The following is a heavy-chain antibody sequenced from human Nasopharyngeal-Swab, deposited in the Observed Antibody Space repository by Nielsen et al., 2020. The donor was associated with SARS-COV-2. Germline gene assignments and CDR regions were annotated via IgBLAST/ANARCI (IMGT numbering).Heavy chain of an antibody. D-gene: IGHD4-17*01. CDR1: GGSIISYY. Sequence: SETLSLTCTVSGGSIISYYWSWIRQPPGKGLEWIGYIYYSGSTNYNPSLKSRVTISVDTSKNQFSLKLSSVTAADTAVYYCARSDAYGDGDFDYWGQGTLVTVSS. V-gene: IGHV4-59*01. CDR2: IYYSGST. J-gene: IGHJ4*02. CDR3: ARSDAYGDGDFDY.